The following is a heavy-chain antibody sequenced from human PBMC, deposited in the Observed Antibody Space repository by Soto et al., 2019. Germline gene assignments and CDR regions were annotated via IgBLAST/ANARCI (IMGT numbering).Heavy chain of an antibody. CDR1: GYSFTSYW. Sequence: PGESLKISCKGSGYSFTSYWIGWVRQMPGKGMEWMGIIYPGDSDTRYSPSFQGQVTISADKSISTAYLQWSSLKASDTAIYYCARPQSGAAAVPYYFDYWGQGTLVTVSS. V-gene: IGHV5-51*01. D-gene: IGHD6-13*01. CDR2: IYPGDSDT. CDR3: ARPQSGAAAVPYYFDY. J-gene: IGHJ4*02.